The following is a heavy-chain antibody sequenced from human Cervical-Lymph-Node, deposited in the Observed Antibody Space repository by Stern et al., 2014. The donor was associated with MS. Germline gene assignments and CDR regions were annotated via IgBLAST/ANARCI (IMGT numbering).Heavy chain of an antibody. J-gene: IGHJ4*02. Sequence: VQLEESGAEVKKPGASVKVSCKASGYTFTINYMHWVRQAPGQGLEWIGIINPSGGSAHYAQKFQGRVTMTRDTSTNTVYMDLSSLRSDDTAVYFCAREGSRRTPTGYDYWGQGTPVTVSS. CDR2: INPSGGSA. CDR1: GYTFTINY. D-gene: IGHD3-9*01. V-gene: IGHV1-46*01. CDR3: AREGSRRTPTGYDY.